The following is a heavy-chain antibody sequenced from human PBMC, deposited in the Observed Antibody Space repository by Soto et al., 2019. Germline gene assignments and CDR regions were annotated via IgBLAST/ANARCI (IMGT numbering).Heavy chain of an antibody. CDR2: INYSGNT. Sequence: QVQLQESGPGLVKPSETLSLTCTLSGVSISRFYWGWIRQPPGQGLEWIAYINYSGNTNYNPSLKSRVTISVDTSKNQFSLKLSSMTAADTAVYYCARLLPAYTWNGVFDYWGQGTLVTVSS. D-gene: IGHD1-1*01. J-gene: IGHJ4*02. CDR1: GVSISRFY. V-gene: IGHV4-59*08. CDR3: ARLLPAYTWNGVFDY.